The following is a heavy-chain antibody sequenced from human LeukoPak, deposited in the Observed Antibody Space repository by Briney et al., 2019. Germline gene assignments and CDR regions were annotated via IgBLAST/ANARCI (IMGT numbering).Heavy chain of an antibody. CDR3: ARPSGSYYDYYYYGMDV. CDR2: MSYDGSNE. J-gene: IGHJ6*02. D-gene: IGHD1-26*01. V-gene: IGHV3-30-3*01. Sequence: SGGSLRLSCAASGFTFSSYAMHWVRQAPGKGLEWVATMSYDGSNEYYADSVKGRFTISRDNSKNTLYLQMNSLRAEDTAVYYCARPSGSYYDYYYYGMDVWGQGTTVTVSS. CDR1: GFTFSSYA.